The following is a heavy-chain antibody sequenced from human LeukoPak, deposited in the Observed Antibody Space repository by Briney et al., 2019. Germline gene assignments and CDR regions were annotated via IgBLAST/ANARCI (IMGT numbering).Heavy chain of an antibody. J-gene: IGHJ3*02. CDR3: ARDRGQTRPFDI. CDR2: INPNSGGT. Sequence: ASVKVSCKASGYTFTGYYMHCVRQAPGQGLEWMGWINPNSGGTNYARKFQGRVTMTRDTSISTACMELSRLRSDDTAVYYCARDRGQTRPFDIWGQGTMVTVSS. D-gene: IGHD3-10*01. CDR1: GYTFTGYY. V-gene: IGHV1-2*02.